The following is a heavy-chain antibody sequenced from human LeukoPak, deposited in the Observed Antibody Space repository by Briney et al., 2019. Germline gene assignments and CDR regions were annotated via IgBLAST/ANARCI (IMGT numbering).Heavy chain of an antibody. J-gene: IGHJ5*02. CDR1: GGSFSGYY. D-gene: IGHD4-17*01. V-gene: IGHV4-34*01. Sequence: PSETLSLTCAVYGGSFSGYYWSWIRQPPGKGLEWIGEINHSGSTNYNPSLKSRVTISVDTSKNQFSLKLSSVTAADTAVYYCARAGDGDYDNWFDPWGQGTLVTVSS. CDR3: ARAGDGDYDNWFDP. CDR2: INHSGST.